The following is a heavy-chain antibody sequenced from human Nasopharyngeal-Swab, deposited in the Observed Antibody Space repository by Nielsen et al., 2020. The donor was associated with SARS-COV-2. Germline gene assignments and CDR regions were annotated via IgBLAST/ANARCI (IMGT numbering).Heavy chain of an antibody. J-gene: IGHJ6*02. CDR3: ARYRSYYDFWSGYMDV. D-gene: IGHD3-3*01. V-gene: IGHV1-18*01. CDR1: GYSFTSNG. Sequence: ASAQVFSKASGYSFTSNGISWVRQAPGQGLEWMGWISAYNGNTNYAQKLQGRVTMTTDTSTSTAYMELRSLRSDDTAVYYCARYRSYYDFWSGYMDVWGQGTTVTVSS. CDR2: ISAYNGNT.